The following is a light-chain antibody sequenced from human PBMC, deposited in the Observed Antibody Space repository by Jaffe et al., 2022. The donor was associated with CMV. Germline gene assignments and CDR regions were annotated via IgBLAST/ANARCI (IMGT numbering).Light chain of an antibody. CDR2: DNT. V-gene: IGLV1-40*01. CDR1: SSNIGAGFD. Sequence: QSVLTQPPSVSGAPGQRITISCSGSSSNIGAGFDVHWYQQLPGTAPKLLIYDNTNRPSGVPDRFSGSKSGTSASLAITGLQVEDEADYYCQSYDSRLSGSVVFGGGTKLTVL. J-gene: IGLJ2*01. CDR3: QSYDSRLSGSVV.